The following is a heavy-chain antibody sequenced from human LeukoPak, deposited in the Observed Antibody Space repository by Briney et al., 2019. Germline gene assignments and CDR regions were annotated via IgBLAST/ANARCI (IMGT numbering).Heavy chain of an antibody. V-gene: IGHV4-34*01. Sequence: SETLSLTCAVYGGSLSGYHWSWIRQPPGKGLEWIGEINHSGRTNYNPSLKSRVTISVDMSRKQISLKLNSVTAAATAVYYCACFRIEVAGRSYSYAMDVWGQGTTVTVSS. J-gene: IGHJ6*02. CDR2: INHSGRT. CDR3: ACFRIEVAGRSYSYAMDV. CDR1: GGSLSGYH. D-gene: IGHD6-13*01.